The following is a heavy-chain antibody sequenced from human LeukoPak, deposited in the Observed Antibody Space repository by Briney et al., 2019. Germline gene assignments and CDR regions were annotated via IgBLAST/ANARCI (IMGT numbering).Heavy chain of an antibody. Sequence: VASVKVSCKASGYTFTSYGISWVRQAPGQGLEWMGWISAYNGNTNYAQKLQGRVTMTTDTSTSTAYMELRSLRSDDTAVYYCARAPKEDWELLEHAFDIWGQGTMVTVSS. CDR3: ARAPKEDWELLEHAFDI. V-gene: IGHV1-18*01. CDR1: GYTFTSYG. CDR2: ISAYNGNT. D-gene: IGHD1-26*01. J-gene: IGHJ3*02.